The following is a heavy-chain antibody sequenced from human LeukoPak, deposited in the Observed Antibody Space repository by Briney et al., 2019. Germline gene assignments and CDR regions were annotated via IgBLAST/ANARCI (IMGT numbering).Heavy chain of an antibody. CDR2: ISGSGGST. CDR1: GFTFSSYA. V-gene: IGHV3-23*01. CDR3: AKDPRRWELGDY. J-gene: IGHJ4*02. D-gene: IGHD1-26*01. Sequence: PGGSLRLSCAASGFTFSSYAMSWVRQAPGKGLEWVSAISGSGGSTYYADSVKGRFTISRDDSKNTLYLQMNSLRAEDTAVYYCAKDPRRWELGDYWGQGTLVTVSS.